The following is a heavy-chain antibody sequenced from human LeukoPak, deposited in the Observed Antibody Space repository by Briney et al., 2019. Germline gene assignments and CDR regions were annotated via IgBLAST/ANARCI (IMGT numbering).Heavy chain of an antibody. CDR1: GFSLRTSGVG. CDR3: AHVTISWDY. Sequence: SGPTLSHPTPPLTLTCTFSGFSLRTSGVGVGWIRQPPGKALEWLALIYWDDDKRYSPSPKSRLTITKDTSKNQVVLTRTSMDPVDTSTYYCAHVTISWDYWGQGTLVTVSS. D-gene: IGHD3-9*01. V-gene: IGHV2-5*02. J-gene: IGHJ4*02. CDR2: IYWDDDK.